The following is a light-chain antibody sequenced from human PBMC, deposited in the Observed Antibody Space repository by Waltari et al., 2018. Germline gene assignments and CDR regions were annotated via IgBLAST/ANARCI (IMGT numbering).Light chain of an antibody. CDR3: QVRDSGTDQVV. Sequence: SYVLTQPPSVSVAPGQTARISCGGNKIGSKRVHWYQQKPGQAPVLVIYYDDRRPSGVPERFSGSNSGSTAALTISRVEAGDEADYYCQVRDSGTDQVVFGGGTQLTVL. J-gene: IGLJ2*01. CDR2: YDD. V-gene: IGLV3-21*01. CDR1: KIGSKR.